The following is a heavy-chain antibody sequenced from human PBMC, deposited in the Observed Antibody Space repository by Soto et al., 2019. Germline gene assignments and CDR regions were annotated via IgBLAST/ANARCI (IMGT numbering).Heavy chain of an antibody. Sequence: QVQLVESVGGVVQPGRSLRLSCARSGFIFKNYALNWVRQAPGKGLEWVASITRDGYNKYYADSVKGRFTISRDNSRDTLSLQMTALRTEDSSIYYCTKSSGGSSSVGMDYWGQGTRVTVSS. CDR2: ITRDGYNK. CDR3: TKSSGGSSSVGMDY. J-gene: IGHJ4*02. CDR1: GFIFKNYA. V-gene: IGHV3-30*04. D-gene: IGHD6-6*01.